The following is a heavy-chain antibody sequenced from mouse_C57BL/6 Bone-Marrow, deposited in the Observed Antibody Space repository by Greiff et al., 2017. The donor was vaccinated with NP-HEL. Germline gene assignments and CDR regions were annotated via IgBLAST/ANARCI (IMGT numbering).Heavy chain of an antibody. Sequence: VQLQQSGAELVRPGASVKMSCTASGFNIQDDYMHWVKQRPEQGLEWIGWIDPENGDTEYASKFQGKATITADTSSNTAYLQLSSLTSEDTAVYYCTTEGWLLRGAYWGQGTLVTVSA. CDR1: GFNIQDDY. D-gene: IGHD2-3*01. CDR2: IDPENGDT. CDR3: TTEGWLLRGAY. J-gene: IGHJ3*01. V-gene: IGHV14-4*01.